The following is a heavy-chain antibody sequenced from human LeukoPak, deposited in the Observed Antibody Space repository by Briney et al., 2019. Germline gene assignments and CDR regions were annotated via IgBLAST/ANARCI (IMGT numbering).Heavy chain of an antibody. Sequence: PGGSLRLSCAASGFXFSSLAIGWVRQAPGKGLEWVASIIRNSTYIHYADSVKGQFTISRDNARNSLFLQMNSLRAEDTAIYYCASDEGNYFDYWGQGTLVTVSS. CDR1: GFXFSSLA. J-gene: IGHJ4*02. CDR2: IIRNSTYI. V-gene: IGHV3-21*01. CDR3: ASDEGNYFDY.